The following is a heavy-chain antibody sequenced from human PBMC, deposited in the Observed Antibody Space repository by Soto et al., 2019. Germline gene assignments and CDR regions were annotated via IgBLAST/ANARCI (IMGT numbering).Heavy chain of an antibody. V-gene: IGHV1-69*02. Sequence: QVQLVQSGAEVKKPGSSVKVSCKASGGTFSSYTISWVRQAPGQGLEWMGRIIPILGIANYAQKFEGRVTNTAEKTNSTDRRRLSSVGSDDTAGDCCASGRRSSGWPWGYWGQGTLVTVSS. CDR1: GGTFSSYT. D-gene: IGHD6-19*01. J-gene: IGHJ4*02. CDR3: ASGRRSSGWPWGY. CDR2: IIPILGIA.